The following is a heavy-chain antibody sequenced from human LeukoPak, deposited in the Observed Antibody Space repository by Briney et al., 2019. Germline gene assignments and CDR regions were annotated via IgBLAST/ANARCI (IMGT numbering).Heavy chain of an antibody. CDR1: GYTFAGYY. CDR2: IKPNSGGT. Sequence: ASVKVSCKASGYTFAGYYLHCVRQAPGQGLEWMGWIKPNSGGTQYAQKFQGRVTMARDTSISTAYMELSRLQSDDTAVYYCASAESHDYGETWGQGNLVTVSS. J-gene: IGHJ4*02. CDR3: ASAESHDYGET. V-gene: IGHV1-2*02. D-gene: IGHD4-17*01.